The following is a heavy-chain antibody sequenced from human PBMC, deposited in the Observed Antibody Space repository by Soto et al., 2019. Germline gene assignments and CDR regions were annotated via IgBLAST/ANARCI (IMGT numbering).Heavy chain of an antibody. CDR3: TRVVVVVAATSYYYYGMDV. J-gene: IGHJ6*02. Sequence: GSLRRSCAASGFTFGDYAMSWFRQAPGKGLEWVGFIRSKAYGGTTEYAASVKGRFTISRDDSKSIAYLQMNSLKTEDTAVYYCTRVVVVVAATSYYYYGMDVRGQGSKVTVSS. CDR1: GFTFGDYA. V-gene: IGHV3-49*03. D-gene: IGHD2-15*01. CDR2: IRSKAYGGTT.